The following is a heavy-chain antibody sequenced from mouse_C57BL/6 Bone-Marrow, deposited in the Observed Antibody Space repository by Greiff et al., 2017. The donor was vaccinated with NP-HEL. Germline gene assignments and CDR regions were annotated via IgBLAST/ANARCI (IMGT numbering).Heavy chain of an antibody. V-gene: IGHV1-59*01. CDR2: IDPSDSYT. CDR3: ASMITYYFDY. Sequence: VQLQQPGAELVRPGTSVKLSCKASGYTFTSYWMHWVKQRPGQGLEWIGVIDPSDSYTNYNQKFKGKATLTVDTSSSTAYMQLSSLTSEDSAVYYCASMITYYFDYWGQGTTRTVSS. J-gene: IGHJ2*01. CDR1: GYTFTSYW. D-gene: IGHD2-4*01.